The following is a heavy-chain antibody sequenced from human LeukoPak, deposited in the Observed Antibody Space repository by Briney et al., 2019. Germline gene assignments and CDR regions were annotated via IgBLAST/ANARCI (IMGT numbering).Heavy chain of an antibody. V-gene: IGHV1-2*02. CDR1: GYTFTGYY. J-gene: IGHJ4*02. CDR2: INPHSGGT. D-gene: IGHD6-19*01. Sequence: GASVKVPCKASGYTFTGYYIHWVRQAPGQGLEWMGWINPHSGGTNYAQKFQGGVTMTRDTSISTAYMELSRLRSDDTAVYYCARPRTRIAVAGTLNYWGQGTLVTVSS. CDR3: ARPRTRIAVAGTLNY.